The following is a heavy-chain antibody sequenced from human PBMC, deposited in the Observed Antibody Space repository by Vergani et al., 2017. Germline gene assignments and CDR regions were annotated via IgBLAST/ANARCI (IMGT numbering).Heavy chain of an antibody. CDR3: ARDSGLEAWIQLWLPYGMDV. J-gene: IGHJ6*02. D-gene: IGHD5-18*01. Sequence: QLQLQESGPGLVKPSETLSLTCTVSGGSISSSSYYWGWIRQPPGKGLEWIGSIYYSGSTYYNPSLKSRVTISVDTSKNQFSLKLSSVTAADTAVYYCARDSGLEAWIQLWLPYGMDVWGQGTTVTVSS. CDR1: GGSISSSSYY. V-gene: IGHV4-39*02. CDR2: IYYSGST.